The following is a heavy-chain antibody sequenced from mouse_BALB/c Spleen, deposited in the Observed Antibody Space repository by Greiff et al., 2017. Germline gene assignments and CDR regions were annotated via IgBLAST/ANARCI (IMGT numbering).Heavy chain of an antibody. CDR2: IDNSDSYT. CDR3: ARGEGYYAMDY. J-gene: IGHJ4*01. V-gene: IGHV1-69*01. CDR1: GYTFTDYW. Sequence: QVQLQQPGAELVMPGASVKMSCKASGYTFTDYWMHWVKQRPGQGLEWIGAIDNSDSYTSYNQKFKGKATLTVDESSSTAYMQLSSLTSEDSAVYYCARGEGYYAMDYWGQGTSVTVSS.